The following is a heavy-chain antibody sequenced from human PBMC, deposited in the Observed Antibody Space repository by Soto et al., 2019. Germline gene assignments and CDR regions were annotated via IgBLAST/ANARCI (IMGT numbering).Heavy chain of an antibody. D-gene: IGHD5-18*01. J-gene: IGHJ6*02. CDR3: AILQGYRYGHDYYYGLDV. V-gene: IGHV3-30-3*01. Sequence: QVQLVESGGGVVQPGRSLRLSCAASGFTFSSYAMHWVRQAPGKGLEWVAVISYDGSNKYYADSVKGRFTISRDNSKNTLYLQINSLRAEDAAVYYCAILQGYRYGHDYYYGLDVWGQGTTVTVSS. CDR1: GFTFSSYA. CDR2: ISYDGSNK.